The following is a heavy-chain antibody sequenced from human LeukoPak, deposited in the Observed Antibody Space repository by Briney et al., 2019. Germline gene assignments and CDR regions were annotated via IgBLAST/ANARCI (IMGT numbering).Heavy chain of an antibody. CDR1: GFTFSSYW. Sequence: PGGSLRLSCAASGFTFSSYWMSWVRQAPGKGLEWVANIKQDGSEKYYVDSVKGRFTISRDNAKNSLYLQMNSLTAEDTAVYYCARDYDFWSGYYDYWGQGTLVTVSS. CDR2: IKQDGSEK. D-gene: IGHD3-3*01. CDR3: ARDYDFWSGYYDY. J-gene: IGHJ4*02. V-gene: IGHV3-7*01.